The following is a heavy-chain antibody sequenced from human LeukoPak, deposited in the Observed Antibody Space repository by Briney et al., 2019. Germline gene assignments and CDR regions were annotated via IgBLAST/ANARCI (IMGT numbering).Heavy chain of an antibody. Sequence: AASVKVSCKASGYTFTSYGISWVRQAPGQGLEWMGWISVYNGNTNYAQKVQGRVSMTTDRFTSTAYMELRSLRSDDTAVYYCARDCSSTSCQPFDYWGQGTLVTVSS. D-gene: IGHD2-2*01. V-gene: IGHV1-18*01. CDR1: GYTFTSYG. CDR3: ARDCSSTSCQPFDY. J-gene: IGHJ4*01. CDR2: ISVYNGNT.